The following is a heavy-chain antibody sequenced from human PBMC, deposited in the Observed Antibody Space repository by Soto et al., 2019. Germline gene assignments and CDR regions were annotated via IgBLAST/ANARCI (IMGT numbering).Heavy chain of an antibody. J-gene: IGHJ4*02. CDR3: ARGWDYYDSRAYYDY. CDR1: GSSISSHS. D-gene: IGHD3-22*01. V-gene: IGHV4-59*11. Sequence: QVQLHEARPGLVKPAETMSLTCTVSGSSISSHSWTWNRQSPGKGLPWIGYVSYSGGTSYNPSLKGRVTISLDRSKSQFSLKLSSVTAADTALYYCARGWDYYDSRAYYDYWGQGTLVTVSS. CDR2: VSYSGGT.